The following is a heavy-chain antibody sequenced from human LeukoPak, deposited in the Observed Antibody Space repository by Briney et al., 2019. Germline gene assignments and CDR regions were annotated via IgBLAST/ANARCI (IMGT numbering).Heavy chain of an antibody. CDR3: ARDKGYSQDY. J-gene: IGHJ4*02. Sequence: GGSLRLSCAASGFTFRNYWMHWVRQAPGKGLVWVSHINGDGSSLSYADSVKGRFTISRDNAKNTLYLQLSNLRVEDTAVYYCARDKGYSQDYWGQRTLVTVSS. CDR1: GFTFRNYW. V-gene: IGHV3-74*01. D-gene: IGHD5-18*01. CDR2: INGDGSSL.